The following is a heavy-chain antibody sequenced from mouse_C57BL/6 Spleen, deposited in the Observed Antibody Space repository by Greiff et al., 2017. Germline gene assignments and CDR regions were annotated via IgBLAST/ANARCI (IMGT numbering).Heavy chain of an antibody. J-gene: IGHJ4*01. CDR2: ISNGGGST. V-gene: IGHV5-12*01. Sequence: EVHLVESGGGLVQPGGSLKLSCAASGFTFSDYYMYWVRQTPEKRLEWVAYISNGGGSTYYPDTVKGRFTISRDNAKNTLYLQMSRLKSEDTAMYYCARHDRIDAMDYWGQGTSVTVSS. CDR3: ARHDRIDAMDY. D-gene: IGHD2-14*01. CDR1: GFTFSDYY.